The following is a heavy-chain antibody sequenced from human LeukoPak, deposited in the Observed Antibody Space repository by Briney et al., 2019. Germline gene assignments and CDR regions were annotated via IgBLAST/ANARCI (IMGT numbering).Heavy chain of an antibody. V-gene: IGHV3-48*03. Sequence: SGGSLRLSCAASGFTFSSYEMNWVRQAPGKGLEWVSYISSSGSTIYYADSVKGRFTISRDNAKNSLYLQMNSLRVEDTAVYYCARDSYGSADYWGQGTLVTVSS. CDR1: GFTFSSYE. CDR2: ISSSGSTI. CDR3: ARDSYGSADY. J-gene: IGHJ4*02. D-gene: IGHD3-10*01.